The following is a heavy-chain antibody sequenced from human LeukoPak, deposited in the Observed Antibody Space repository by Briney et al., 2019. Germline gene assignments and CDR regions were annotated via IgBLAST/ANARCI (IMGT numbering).Heavy chain of an antibody. CDR1: GFTFDDYA. CDR2: ISWNSGNI. Sequence: GGSLRLSCAASGFTFDDYAMHWVRQAPGKGLEWVSGISWNSGNIDYADSVKGRFTISRDNAKNSLYLQMNSLRADDTALYYCAKDACSSTSCSNDYWGQGTLVTVSS. V-gene: IGHV3-9*01. J-gene: IGHJ4*02. D-gene: IGHD2-2*01. CDR3: AKDACSSTSCSNDY.